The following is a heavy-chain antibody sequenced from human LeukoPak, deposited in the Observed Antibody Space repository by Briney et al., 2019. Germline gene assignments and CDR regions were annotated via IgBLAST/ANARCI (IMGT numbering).Heavy chain of an antibody. V-gene: IGHV3-23*01. CDR3: AKGSYSSAWSDFDY. Sequence: GGSLRLSCAASGFGFYNYAMSWVRQAPGKGLEWVSTFSGSGGSTYYAEYVKGRFTISRDDSKNTVYLQLNSLRVGDTAVYYCAKGSYSSAWSDFDYWGQGALVTVSS. CDR1: GFGFYNYA. D-gene: IGHD6-19*01. J-gene: IGHJ4*02. CDR2: FSGSGGST.